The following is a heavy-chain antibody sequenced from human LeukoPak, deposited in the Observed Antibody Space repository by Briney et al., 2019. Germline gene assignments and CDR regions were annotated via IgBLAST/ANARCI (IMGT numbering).Heavy chain of an antibody. D-gene: IGHD1-14*01. CDR3: VKCLTHPDGTNY. J-gene: IGHJ4*02. V-gene: IGHV3-23*01. CDR2: ISESGSRT. CDR1: GFGLPTHA. Sequence: QSGGSLRLSCAASGFGLPTHAVSRARQAAGKGLEWVSGISESGSRTYYADAVKGRFTISRDNSRSMLYLQMNSLRAEDTAMYYCVKCLTHPDGTNYCGQVILVTVSS.